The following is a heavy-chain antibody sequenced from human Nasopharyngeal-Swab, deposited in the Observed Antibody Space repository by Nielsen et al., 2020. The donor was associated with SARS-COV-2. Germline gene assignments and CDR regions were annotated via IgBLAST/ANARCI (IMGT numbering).Heavy chain of an antibody. V-gene: IGHV4-4*02. J-gene: IGHJ4*02. CDR2: TRHSGSG. Sequence: VRQAPGKGLEWIGETRHSGSGNYKPSLNSRVSMSVDASKNQFSLKLDSVTAADTAVYYCARGQRAYSSGWILGVDYFDYWGQGTLVTVSS. D-gene: IGHD6-19*01. CDR3: ARGQRAYSSGWILGVDYFDY.